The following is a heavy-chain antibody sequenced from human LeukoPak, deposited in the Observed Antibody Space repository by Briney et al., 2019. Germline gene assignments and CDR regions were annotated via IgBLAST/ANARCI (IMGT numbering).Heavy chain of an antibody. CDR2: IYTSGST. CDR1: GGSISSYY. V-gene: IGHV4-4*07. D-gene: IGHD6-6*01. J-gene: IGHJ3*02. CDR3: ARRSPIAARSPGAFDI. Sequence: SETLSLTCTVSGGSISSYYWSWIRQPAGKGLEWIGRIYTSGSTNYNPSLKSRVTMSVDTSKNQFSLKLSSVTAADTAVYYCARRSPIAARSPGAFDIWGQGTMVTVSS.